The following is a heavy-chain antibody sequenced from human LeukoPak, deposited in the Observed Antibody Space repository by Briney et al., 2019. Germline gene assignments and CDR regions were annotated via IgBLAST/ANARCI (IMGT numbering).Heavy chain of an antibody. CDR1: GFIFSSFT. V-gene: IGHV3-21*01. D-gene: IGHD4-17*01. CDR3: TRGSYGDYGY. J-gene: IGHJ4*02. CDR2: ISSDSKSI. Sequence: KPGGSLRLSCAAFGFIFSSFTMNWVRQAPGKGLEWVSSISSDSKSIYYADSVKGRFIISRDNAKNSLFLQMDSLRAEDTALYYCTRGSYGDYGYWGQGTLVTVSS.